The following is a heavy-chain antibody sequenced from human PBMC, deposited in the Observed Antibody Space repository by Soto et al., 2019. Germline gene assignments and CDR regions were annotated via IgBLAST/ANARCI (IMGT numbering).Heavy chain of an antibody. Sequence: GGSLRLSCAASGFTFSSYDMHWFRQETGKGLEWVSAIGTAGDTHYLDSVKGRFTISRDNGRNSLYLQMNSLRAGDTAVYYCARDPSGWGLDIWGQGTRVTVSS. CDR1: GFTFSSYD. J-gene: IGHJ3*02. CDR2: IGTAGDT. CDR3: ARDPSGWGLDI. V-gene: IGHV3-13*01. D-gene: IGHD6-19*01.